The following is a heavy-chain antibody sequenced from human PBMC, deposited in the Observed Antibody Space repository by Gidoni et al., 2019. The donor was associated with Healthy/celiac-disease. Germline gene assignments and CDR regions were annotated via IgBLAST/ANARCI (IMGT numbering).Heavy chain of an antibody. V-gene: IGHV3-48*02. Sequence: EVQLVESGGGLVQPGGSLRLSCAASGFTFSSYSMNWVRQAPGKGLEWVSYISSSSSTIYYADSVKGRFTISRDNAKNSLYLQMNSLRDEDTAVYYCARAGRQQWLVHYYYYYGMDVWGQGTTVTVSS. CDR3: ARAGRQQWLVHYYYYYGMDV. D-gene: IGHD6-19*01. J-gene: IGHJ6*02. CDR2: ISSSSSTI. CDR1: GFTFSSYS.